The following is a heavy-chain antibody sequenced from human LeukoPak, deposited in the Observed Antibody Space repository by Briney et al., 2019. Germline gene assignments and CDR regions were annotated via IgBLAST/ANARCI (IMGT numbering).Heavy chain of an antibody. J-gene: IGHJ4*02. CDR1: GFTFGSYA. Sequence: GGSLRLSCAASGFTFGSYAMAWVRQAPGKGLEWVSVISGSGGTTYYADSVKGRFAISRDTSKNTLYLQMNNLRAEDTAVYYCAKEADNSGWYVDFWGQGTLVTVSS. CDR3: AKEADNSGWYVDF. CDR2: ISGSGGTT. D-gene: IGHD6-19*01. V-gene: IGHV3-23*01.